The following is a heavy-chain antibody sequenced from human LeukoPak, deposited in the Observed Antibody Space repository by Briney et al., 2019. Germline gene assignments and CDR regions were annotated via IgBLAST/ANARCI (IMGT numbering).Heavy chain of an antibody. D-gene: IGHD3-10*01. V-gene: IGHV1-69*10. CDR3: ASAHYYGSGSYFAFDI. CDR2: IIPILGIA. J-gene: IGHJ3*02. CDR1: GGTFSSYA. Sequence: ASVKVSCKASGGTFSSYAISWVRQAPGQGLEWMGGIIPILGIANYAQKFQGRVTITADKSTSTAYMELSSLRSEDTAVYYCASAHYYGSGSYFAFDIWGQGTMVTVSS.